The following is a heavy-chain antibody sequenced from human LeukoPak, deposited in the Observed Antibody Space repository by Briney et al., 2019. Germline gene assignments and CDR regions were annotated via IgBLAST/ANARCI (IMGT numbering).Heavy chain of an antibody. CDR3: ARHLPRTDIGYAFDI. V-gene: IGHV4-4*07. CDR2: SYTSGST. J-gene: IGHJ3*02. CDR1: GASITSYY. Sequence: SETLSLTCTVSGASITSYYWSWIRQPAGKGLEWIGRSYTSGSTNYNPSLKSRVTISVDTSKNQFSLKLSSVTAADTAVYYCARHLPRTDIGYAFDIWGQGTVVTVSS. D-gene: IGHD2-15*01.